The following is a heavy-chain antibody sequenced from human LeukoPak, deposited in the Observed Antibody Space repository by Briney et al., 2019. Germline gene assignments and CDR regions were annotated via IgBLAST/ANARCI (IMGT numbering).Heavy chain of an antibody. CDR1: GDSISSSSYF. V-gene: IGHV4-39*07. CDR3: ARTTIFWPYDAFDI. Sequence: SETLSLTCTVSGDSISSSSYFWGWIRQPPGKGLEWIGSIHYSGSTYYTPSLKSRVTIAVDTSENQFSLKLSSVTAADTAVYYCARTTIFWPYDAFDIWGQGTMVTVSS. J-gene: IGHJ3*02. D-gene: IGHD3-9*01. CDR2: IHYSGST.